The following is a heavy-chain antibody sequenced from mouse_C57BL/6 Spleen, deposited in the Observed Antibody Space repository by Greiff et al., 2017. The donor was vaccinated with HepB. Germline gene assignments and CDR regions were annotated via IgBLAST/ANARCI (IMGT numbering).Heavy chain of an antibody. V-gene: IGHV1-82*01. J-gene: IGHJ2*01. CDR3: ARERTTGFDY. Sequence: VQLQQSGPELVKPGASVKISCKASGYAFSSSWMNWVKQRPGKGLEWIGRIYPGDGDTNYNGKFKGKATLTADKSSSTAYMQLSSLTSEDSAVYFCARERTTGFDYWGQGTTLTVSS. CDR2: IYPGDGDT. D-gene: IGHD1-1*01. CDR1: GYAFSSSW.